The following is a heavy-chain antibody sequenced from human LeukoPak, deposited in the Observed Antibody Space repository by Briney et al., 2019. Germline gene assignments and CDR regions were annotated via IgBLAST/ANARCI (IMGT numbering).Heavy chain of an antibody. CDR2: IYYSGST. Sequence: SETLSLTCTVSGGSLSSYYWSWIRQPPGKGLKWIGYIYYSGSTNYNPSLKSRVTISVDTSKNQFSLKLSSVTAADTAVYYCAISSAIEYYFDYWGQGTLVTVSS. J-gene: IGHJ4*02. V-gene: IGHV4-59*01. D-gene: IGHD6-13*01. CDR3: AISSAIEYYFDY. CDR1: GGSLSSYY.